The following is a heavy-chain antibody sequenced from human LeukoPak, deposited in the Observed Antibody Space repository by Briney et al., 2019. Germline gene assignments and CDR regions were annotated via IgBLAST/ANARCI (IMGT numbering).Heavy chain of an antibody. V-gene: IGHV1-2*06. CDR1: GYTFTGYY. J-gene: IGHJ4*02. D-gene: IGHD4-17*01. Sequence: ASVKVSCKASGYTFTGYYMHWVRQAPGQGLEWMGRINPNSGGTNYAQKFQGRVTMTRDTSISTAYMELSRLRSDDTAVYYCAREEDYGDHPSFDYWGQGTLVTVSS. CDR3: AREEDYGDHPSFDY. CDR2: INPNSGGT.